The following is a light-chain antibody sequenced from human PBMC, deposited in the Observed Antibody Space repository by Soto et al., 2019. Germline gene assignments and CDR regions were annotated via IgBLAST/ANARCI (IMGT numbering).Light chain of an antibody. CDR2: GNS. J-gene: IGLJ1*01. V-gene: IGLV1-40*01. CDR1: SSNIGAGYD. Sequence: QSALPQPPSVSGAPGQRVTTSCTGSSSNIGAGYDVHWYQQLPGTAPKLLIYGNSNRPSGVPDRFSGSKSGTSASLAITGLQAEDEADYYCQSYDSSLSGYVFGTGTKVTVL. CDR3: QSYDSSLSGYV.